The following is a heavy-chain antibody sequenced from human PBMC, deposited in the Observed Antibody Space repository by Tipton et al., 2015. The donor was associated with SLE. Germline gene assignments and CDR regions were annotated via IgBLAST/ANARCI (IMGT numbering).Heavy chain of an antibody. CDR2: IYHSGST. Sequence: TLSLTCAVSGFSISSGYYWGWIRQPPGKGLEWIGSIYHSGSTYYNPSLKSRVTISVDTSKNQFSLKLSSVTAAGTAVYYCARDPYYYDSSGSPHSYWGQGTLVTVSS. D-gene: IGHD3-22*01. CDR1: GFSISSGYY. CDR3: ARDPYYYDSSGSPHSY. J-gene: IGHJ4*02. V-gene: IGHV4-38-2*02.